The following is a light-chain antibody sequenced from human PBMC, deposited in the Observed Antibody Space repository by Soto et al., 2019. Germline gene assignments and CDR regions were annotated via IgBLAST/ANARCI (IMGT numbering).Light chain of an antibody. CDR2: LGS. Sequence: DVVMTQSPLSLPVTPGEPASISCNSSQRLLHSNGFNYLDWYLQRPGQSPQLLIYLGSNRASGVPDRFSGSGSGTDFTLKISRVEAEDVGVYYCMQGTHWPRTFGQGTKVEIK. CDR3: MQGTHWPRT. V-gene: IGKV2-28*01. J-gene: IGKJ1*01. CDR1: QRLLHSNGFNY.